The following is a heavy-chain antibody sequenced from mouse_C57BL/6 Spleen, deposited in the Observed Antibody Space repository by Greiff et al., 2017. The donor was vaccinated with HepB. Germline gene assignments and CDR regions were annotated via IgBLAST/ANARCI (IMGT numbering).Heavy chain of an antibody. V-gene: IGHV3-6*01. Sequence: EVKLMESGPGLVKPSQSLSLTCSVTGYSITSGYYWNWIRQFPGNKLEWMGYISYDGSNNYNPSLKNRISITRDTSKNQFFLKLNSVTTEDTATYYCARDRVYDYDVGFAYWGQGTLVTVSA. CDR3: ARDRVYDYDVGFAY. J-gene: IGHJ3*01. CDR2: ISYDGSN. D-gene: IGHD2-4*01. CDR1: GYSITSGYY.